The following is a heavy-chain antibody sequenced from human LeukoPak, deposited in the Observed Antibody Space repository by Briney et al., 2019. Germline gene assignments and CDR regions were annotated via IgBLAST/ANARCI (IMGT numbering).Heavy chain of an antibody. CDR2: ISGSGGST. CDR1: GFTFNTYG. J-gene: IGHJ4*02. D-gene: IGHD6-13*01. V-gene: IGHV3-23*01. Sequence: GGTLRLSCAASGFTFNTYGMNWVRQAPGKGLEWVSAISGSGGSTYYADSVKGRFTISRDNSKNTLYMQMNSLRAEDTAVYYCAKDRMAAADLDYWGQGTLVTVSS. CDR3: AKDRMAAADLDY.